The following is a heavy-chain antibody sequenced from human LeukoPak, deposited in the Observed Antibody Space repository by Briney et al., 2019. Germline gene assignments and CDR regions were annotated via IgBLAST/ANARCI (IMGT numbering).Heavy chain of an antibody. CDR2: IIPILGIA. V-gene: IGHV1-69*04. Sequence: ASVKVSCKASGGTFSSYAISWVRQAPGQGLEWMGRIIPILGIANYAQKFQGRVTITADKSTSTAYMELSSLRSEDTAVYYCARGVVPAAIHWSNGMDVWGQGTTVTVSS. J-gene: IGHJ6*02. CDR3: ARGVVPAAIHWSNGMDV. CDR1: GGTFSSYA. D-gene: IGHD2-2*01.